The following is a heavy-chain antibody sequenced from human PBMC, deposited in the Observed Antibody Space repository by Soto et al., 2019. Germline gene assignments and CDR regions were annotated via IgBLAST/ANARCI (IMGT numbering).Heavy chain of an antibody. J-gene: IGHJ5*02. V-gene: IGHV3-23*01. Sequence: EVQVLESGGGLVQPGGSLRLSCAASGFTISSSAMTWVRQAPGKGLEWISSISGDGKATYYADSVKGRFTISRDSSKTTLYLQMNGLRVEDTATYFCAKITRSWGRGTLFTVAS. CDR1: GFTISSSA. CDR2: ISGDGKAT. CDR3: AKITRS. D-gene: IGHD3-3*01.